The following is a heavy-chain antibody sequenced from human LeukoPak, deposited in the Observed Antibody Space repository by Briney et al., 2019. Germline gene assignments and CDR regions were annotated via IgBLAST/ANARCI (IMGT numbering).Heavy chain of an antibody. CDR1: GGTFSSYT. Sequence: ASVKVSCKASGGTFSSYTISWVRQAPGQGLEWMGRIIPILGIANYAQKFQGRVTITADKSTRTAYMELSSLRSEDTAVYYCARVGGSYSTLYYYYGMDVWGQGTTVTVSS. CDR3: ARVGGSYSTLYYYYGMDV. D-gene: IGHD1-26*01. V-gene: IGHV1-69*02. J-gene: IGHJ6*02. CDR2: IIPILGIA.